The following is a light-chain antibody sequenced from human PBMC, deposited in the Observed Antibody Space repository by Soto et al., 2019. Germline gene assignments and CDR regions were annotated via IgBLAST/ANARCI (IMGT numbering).Light chain of an antibody. CDR1: SSDVGGYNY. CDR2: HVS. V-gene: IGLV2-14*01. J-gene: IGLJ1*01. CDR3: SSYTSTSTYV. Sequence: QSALTQPASVSGSPGQSITLSCTGTSSDVGGYNYVSWYQQYPGKAPRLIIYHVSNPPSGVSDRFSGSKSGNSASLTISGLQAEDEADYYCSSYTSTSTYVFGTGTKVTVL.